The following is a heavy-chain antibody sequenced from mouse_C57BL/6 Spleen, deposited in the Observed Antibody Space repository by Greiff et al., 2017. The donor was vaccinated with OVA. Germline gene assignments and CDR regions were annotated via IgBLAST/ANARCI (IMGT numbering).Heavy chain of an antibody. CDR3: ARGNYGVFDY. CDR2: INPNNGGT. V-gene: IGHV1-26*01. CDR1: GYTFTDYY. J-gene: IGHJ2*01. D-gene: IGHD1-1*02. Sequence: EVQLQQSGPELVKPGASVKISCKASGYTFTDYYMNWVKQSHGKSLEWIGDINPNNGGTSYNQKFKGKATLTVDKSSSTAYMELRSLTSEDSAVYYCARGNYGVFDYWGQGTTLTVSS.